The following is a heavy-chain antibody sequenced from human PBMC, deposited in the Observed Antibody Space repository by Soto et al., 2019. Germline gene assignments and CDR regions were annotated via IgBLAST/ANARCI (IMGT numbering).Heavy chain of an antibody. Sequence: GGSLRLSCAASGFTFSSYSMNWVRQAPGKGLEWVSSISSSSSYIYYADSVKGRFTISRDNAKNSLYLQMNSLRAEDTAVYYCARLSHGSGSYYKYYFDYWGQGTLVTVSS. J-gene: IGHJ4*02. CDR3: ARLSHGSGSYYKYYFDY. V-gene: IGHV3-21*01. CDR1: GFTFSSYS. D-gene: IGHD3-10*01. CDR2: ISSSSSYI.